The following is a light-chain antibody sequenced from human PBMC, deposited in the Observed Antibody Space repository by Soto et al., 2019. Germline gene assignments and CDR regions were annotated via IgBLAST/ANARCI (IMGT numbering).Light chain of an antibody. CDR2: GVS. J-gene: IGKJ2*01. Sequence: EIVLTQSPGTLSLSPGERATLSCRASQNIITYLAWYQQKPGQAPRLLIYGVSTRATGVPDRLSGSGSGADSTLTINRLEPEDFAVYFCQHYYRLPPTYGQGTKLEV. CDR1: QNIITY. CDR3: QHYYRLPPT. V-gene: IGKV3-20*01.